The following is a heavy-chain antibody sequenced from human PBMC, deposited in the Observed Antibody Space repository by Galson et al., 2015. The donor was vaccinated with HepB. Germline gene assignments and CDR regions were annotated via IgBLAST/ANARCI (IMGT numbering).Heavy chain of an antibody. CDR1: GFTFSSYG. J-gene: IGHJ6*02. Sequence: SLRLSCAASGFTFSSYGMHWVRQAPGKGLEWVAVISYDGSNKYYADSVKGRFTISRDNSKNTLYLQMNSLRAEDTAVYYCAKDSYGYGMDVWGQGTTVTVSS. CDR3: AKDSYGYGMDV. V-gene: IGHV3-30*18. CDR2: ISYDGSNK. D-gene: IGHD2-21*01.